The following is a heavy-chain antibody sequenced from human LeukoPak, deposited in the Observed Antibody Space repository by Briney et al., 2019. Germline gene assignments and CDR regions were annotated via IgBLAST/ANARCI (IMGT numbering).Heavy chain of an antibody. CDR3: AREFLRMVRGALNY. J-gene: IGHJ4*02. CDR2: ISYDGSNK. CDR1: GFTFSSYA. Sequence: GGSLRLYCAASGFTFSSYAMHWVRQAPGKGLEWGAVISYDGSNKYYADSVKGRFTISRDNSKNTLYLQMNSLRAEDTAVYYCAREFLRMVRGALNYWGQGTLVTVSS. D-gene: IGHD3-10*01. V-gene: IGHV3-30*04.